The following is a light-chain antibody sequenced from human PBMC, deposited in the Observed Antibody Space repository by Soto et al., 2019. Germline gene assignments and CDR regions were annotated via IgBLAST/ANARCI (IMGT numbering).Light chain of an antibody. J-gene: IGLJ2*01. CDR2: EVS. Sequence: QSVLTQPPSASGSPGQSVTISCTGTSSDVGGYNYVSWYQQHPGKAPKLMIYEVSKRPSGVPDRFSGSKSGNTASLTVSGLEAADEADYYCSSYGGINNLVFGGGTKLTVL. CDR1: SSDVGGYNY. V-gene: IGLV2-8*01. CDR3: SSYGGINNLV.